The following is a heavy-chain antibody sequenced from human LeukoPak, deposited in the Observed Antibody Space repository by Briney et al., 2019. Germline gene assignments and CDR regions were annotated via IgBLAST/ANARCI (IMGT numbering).Heavy chain of an antibody. Sequence: SETLSLTCTVSGVSISGYYWSWIRQPAGKGPEWIGRIYTSGSTNYNPSLKSRVTMSVDTSKNQFSLKLSSVTAADTAVYYCARALMGAPDAFDIWGQGTMVTVSS. CDR2: IYTSGST. V-gene: IGHV4-4*07. CDR1: GVSISGYY. CDR3: ARALMGAPDAFDI. J-gene: IGHJ3*02. D-gene: IGHD1-26*01.